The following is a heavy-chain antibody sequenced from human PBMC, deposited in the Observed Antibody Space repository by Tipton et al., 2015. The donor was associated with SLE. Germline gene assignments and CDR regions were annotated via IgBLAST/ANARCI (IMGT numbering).Heavy chain of an antibody. J-gene: IGHJ4*02. CDR3: ATSRTPCDRSGPFFDY. Sequence: SLRLSCAASEFAFSSYAMHWVRQAPGKGLEWVAVMSYDGSNKYYVDSVKGRFTISRDNSKNTLYLQMNSLRAEDTAVYYCATSRTPCDRSGPFFDYWGQGTLVTVSS. D-gene: IGHD1-14*01. CDR2: MSYDGSNK. V-gene: IGHV3-30*04. CDR1: EFAFSSYA.